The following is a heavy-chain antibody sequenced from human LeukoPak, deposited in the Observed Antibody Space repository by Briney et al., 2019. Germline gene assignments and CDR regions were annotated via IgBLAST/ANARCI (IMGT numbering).Heavy chain of an antibody. V-gene: IGHV1-69*02. CDR3: ALESYDYVWGSYRYTHY. CDR1: GGTFSSYT. J-gene: IGHJ4*02. D-gene: IGHD3-16*02. CDR2: IIPILGIA. Sequence: SVKVSCKASGGTFSSYTISWVRQAPGQRLEWMGRIIPILGIANYAQKFQGRVTITADKSTSTAYMELSSLRSEDTAVYYCALESYDYVWGSYRYTHYWGQGTLVTVSS.